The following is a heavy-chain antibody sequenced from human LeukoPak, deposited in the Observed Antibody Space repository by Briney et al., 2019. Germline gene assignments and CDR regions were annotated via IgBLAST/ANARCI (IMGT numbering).Heavy chain of an antibody. D-gene: IGHD7-27*01. CDR2: ITTSDGNT. CDR1: GFTFSSYT. J-gene: IGHJ4*02. Sequence: GGSLRLSCAASGFTFSSYTMSWVRQAPGKGLEWVSTITTSDGNTYYADSVKGRFTVSRDNPKNTLFLQMNSLRAEDTAVYYCAKDGGLWVSAHWGDSWGRGTLVTVSS. V-gene: IGHV3-23*01. CDR3: AKDGGLWVSAHWGDS.